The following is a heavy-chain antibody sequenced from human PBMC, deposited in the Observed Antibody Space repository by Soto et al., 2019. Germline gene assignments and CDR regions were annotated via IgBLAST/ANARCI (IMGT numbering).Heavy chain of an antibody. J-gene: IGHJ6*02. V-gene: IGHV1-69*12. CDR1: GGTFSSYA. D-gene: IGHD4-4*01. Sequence: QVQLVQSGAEVKKPGSSVKVSCKASGGTFSSYAISWVRQAPGQGLEWMGGIIPIFGTANYAQKFQGRVTITADESTSTAYMELSSLRSDDTAVYYCARSNSNYAYYYYYGMDVWGQGTTVTVSS. CDR2: IIPIFGTA. CDR3: ARSNSNYAYYYYYGMDV.